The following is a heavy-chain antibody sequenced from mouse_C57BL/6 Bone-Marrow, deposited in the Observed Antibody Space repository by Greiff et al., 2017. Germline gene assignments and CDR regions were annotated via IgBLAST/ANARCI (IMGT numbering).Heavy chain of an antibody. J-gene: IGHJ2*01. Sequence: EVQLQQSGAELVRPGASVKLSCTASGFNIKDDYMHWVKQRPEQGLEWIGWIDPENGDTEYAPKFQGKATITADTSSNTASLLLSSLTSEDTAVYYCTHDGYYGDYWGQGTTLTVSS. CDR1: GFNIKDDY. CDR2: IDPENGDT. V-gene: IGHV14-4*01. CDR3: THDGYYGDY. D-gene: IGHD2-3*01.